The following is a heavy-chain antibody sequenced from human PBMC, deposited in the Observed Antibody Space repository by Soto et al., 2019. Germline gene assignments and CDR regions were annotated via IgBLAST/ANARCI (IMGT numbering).Heavy chain of an antibody. D-gene: IGHD3-16*02. J-gene: IGHJ6*02. V-gene: IGHV4-34*01. CDR1: GGSFSGYY. CDR3: ARGGYDYVWGSYRGGLYHGMDV. CDR2: INHSGST. Sequence: PSETLSLTCAVYGGSFSGYYWSWIRQPPGKGLEWIGEINHSGSTNYNPSLKSRVTISVDTSKNQFSLKLSSVTAADTAVYYCARGGYDYVWGSYRGGLYHGMDVWGQGTTVT.